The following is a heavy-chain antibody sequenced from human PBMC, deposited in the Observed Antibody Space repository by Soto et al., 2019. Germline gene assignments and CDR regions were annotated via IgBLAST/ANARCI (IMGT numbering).Heavy chain of an antibody. CDR3: VHTPNYRLGGLHY. CDR2: IYWDDDQ. D-gene: IGHD1-7*01. J-gene: IGHJ4*02. V-gene: IGHV2-5*02. Sequence: QITLKESGPTLLKPTQTLTLTCSFSGFSLSATGVGVGWVRQPRGQALEFLALIYWDDDQKFRPSLRNRLTITKDTSKNEVVLTMTSMDSVDSGTYYCVHTPNYRLGGLHYWGRGTLVTVSS. CDR1: GFSLSATGVG.